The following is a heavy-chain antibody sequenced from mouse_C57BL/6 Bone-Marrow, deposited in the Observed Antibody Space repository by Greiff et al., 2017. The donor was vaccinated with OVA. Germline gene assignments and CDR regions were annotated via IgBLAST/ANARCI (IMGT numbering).Heavy chain of an antibody. D-gene: IGHD3-1*01. CDR3: ARSEAGTGGMDY. Sequence: QVQLQQSGAELVRPGASVKLSCKTSGYIFTSYWIHWVKQRSGQGLEWIARIYPGTGSTYYNEKFKGKATLPADNSSSTAYLQLSSLQSEVSAVDFCARSEAGTGGMDYGGQGTSVTVSS. CDR2: IYPGTGST. CDR1: GYIFTSYW. J-gene: IGHJ4*01. V-gene: IGHV1-76*01.